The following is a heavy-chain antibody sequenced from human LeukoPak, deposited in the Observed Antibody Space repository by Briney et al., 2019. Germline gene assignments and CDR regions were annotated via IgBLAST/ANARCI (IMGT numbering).Heavy chain of an antibody. CDR2: IYNSGST. D-gene: IGHD1-26*01. J-gene: IGHJ3*02. CDR3: ARDLLGATDAFDI. CDR1: GGSISSYY. V-gene: IGHV4-4*07. Sequence: SETLSLTCTVSGGSISSYYWSWIRQPAGKGLEWIGRIYNSGSTNYNPSLKSRVTISVDKSKNQFSLKLSSVSAADTAVYYCARDLLGATDAFDIWGQGTMVTVSS.